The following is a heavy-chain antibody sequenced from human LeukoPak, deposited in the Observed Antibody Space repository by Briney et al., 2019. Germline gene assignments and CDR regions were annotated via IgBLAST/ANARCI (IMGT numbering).Heavy chain of an antibody. V-gene: IGHV3-73*01. CDR1: GFNFSGSA. Sequence: GGSLRLSCAASGFNFSGSAMHWVRQASGKGLEWVGRIRSKTNNYATAYAASVKGRFTISRDDSKNTAYLQMNTLKTEDTAVYYCTNNHAGGVGYWGQGTLATVSS. J-gene: IGHJ4*02. CDR2: IRSKTNNYAT. CDR3: TNNHAGGVGY. D-gene: IGHD3-16*01.